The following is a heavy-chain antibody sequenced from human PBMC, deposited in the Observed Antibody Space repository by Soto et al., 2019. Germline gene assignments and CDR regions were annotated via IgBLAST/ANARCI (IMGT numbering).Heavy chain of an antibody. J-gene: IGHJ4*02. CDR2: ISYDGSNK. V-gene: IGHV3-30*03. CDR3: AYAHEYGDSYHDF. D-gene: IGHD4-17*01. CDR1: GFTFSSYG. Sequence: GGSLRLACAASGFTFSSYGMHWVRQAPGKGLEWVAVISYDGSNKYYADSVKGRSTISRDNSKNTLYLQMNSLRAEDTAVYYGAYAHEYGDSYHDFWGQGTLVTVSS.